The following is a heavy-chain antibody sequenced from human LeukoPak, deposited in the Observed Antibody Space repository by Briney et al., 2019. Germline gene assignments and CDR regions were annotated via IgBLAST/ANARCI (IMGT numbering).Heavy chain of an antibody. Sequence: VASVKVSCKASGYTFTGYYMHWVRQAPGQGLEWMGRINPNSGGTNYAQKFQGRVTMTRDTSISTAYMELSRLRSDDTAVYYCASAYGSGSYKTYYYYYYMDVWGKGTTVTVSS. CDR2: INPNSGGT. D-gene: IGHD3-10*01. CDR1: GYTFTGYY. J-gene: IGHJ6*03. V-gene: IGHV1-2*06. CDR3: ASAYGSGSYKTYYYYYYMDV.